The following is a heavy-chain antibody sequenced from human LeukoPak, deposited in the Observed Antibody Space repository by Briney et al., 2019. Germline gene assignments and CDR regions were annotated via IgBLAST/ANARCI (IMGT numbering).Heavy chain of an antibody. CDR3: ARDYSSGWYGQYFQH. CDR2: IWYDGSNK. CDR1: GFTFSSYG. J-gene: IGHJ1*01. D-gene: IGHD6-19*01. Sequence: PGGSLRLSCAASGFTFSSYGMHWVRQAPGKGLEWVAVIWYDGSNKYYADSVKGRFTISRDNSKNTLYLQMNSLRAEDTAVYYCARDYSSGWYGQYFQHWGQGTLVTVSS. V-gene: IGHV3-33*01.